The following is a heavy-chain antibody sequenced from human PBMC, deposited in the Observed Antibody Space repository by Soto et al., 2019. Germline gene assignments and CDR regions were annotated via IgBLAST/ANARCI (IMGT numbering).Heavy chain of an antibody. Sequence: GGSLRLSCAASGFTFSNYWMSWVRQAPGKGLEWVANIKQDGSEKYYVDSVKGRFTISRDNAKNSLYLQMNSLRAEDTAVYYCARDHLGYCSGGSCSWSEYFDCWGQGT. CDR3: ARDHLGYCSGGSCSWSEYFDC. V-gene: IGHV3-7*04. CDR1: GFTFSNYW. D-gene: IGHD2-15*01. CDR2: IKQDGSEK. J-gene: IGHJ4*02.